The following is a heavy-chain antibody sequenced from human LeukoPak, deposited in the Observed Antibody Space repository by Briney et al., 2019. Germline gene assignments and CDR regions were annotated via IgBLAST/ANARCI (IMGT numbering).Heavy chain of an antibody. D-gene: IGHD6-13*01. CDR2: IYHSGST. CDR1: GGPISSGYY. CDR3: ARDDSTSRPNGIDP. J-gene: IGHJ5*02. V-gene: IGHV4-38-2*02. Sequence: SETLSLTCTVSGGPISSGYYWGWIRQPPGKGLEWIGNIYHSGSTYYNPSLKSRVTISVDTSKNQFSLKLNSVTAADTAVYYCARDDSTSRPNGIDPWGQGTLVTVSS.